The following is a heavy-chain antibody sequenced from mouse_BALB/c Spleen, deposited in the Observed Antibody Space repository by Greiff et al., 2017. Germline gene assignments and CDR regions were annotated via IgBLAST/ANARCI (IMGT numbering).Heavy chain of an antibody. Sequence: EVHLVESGGGLVKPGGSLKLSCAASGFTFSSYAMSWVRQSPEKRLEWVAEISSGGSYTYYPDTVTGRFTISRDNAKNTLYLEMSSLRSEDTAMYYCAPYYRYDGLFAYWGQGTLVTVSA. CDR2: ISSGGSYT. CDR3: APYYRYDGLFAY. J-gene: IGHJ3*01. D-gene: IGHD2-14*01. V-gene: IGHV5-9-4*01. CDR1: GFTFSSYA.